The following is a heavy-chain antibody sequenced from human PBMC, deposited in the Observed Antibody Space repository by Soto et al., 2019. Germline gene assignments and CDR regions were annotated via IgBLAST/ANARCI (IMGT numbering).Heavy chain of an antibody. V-gene: IGHV3-7*04. CDR2: IKQDGSEK. Sequence: GGSLRLSCAASGFTFSSYWMSWVRQAPGKGLEWVANIKQDGSEKYYVDSVKGRFTISRDNAKNSLYLQMNSLRAEDTAVYYCARDSAYCGGDCYSDYWGQGTLVTVSS. CDR3: ARDSAYCGGDCYSDY. J-gene: IGHJ4*02. CDR1: GFTFSSYW. D-gene: IGHD2-21*02.